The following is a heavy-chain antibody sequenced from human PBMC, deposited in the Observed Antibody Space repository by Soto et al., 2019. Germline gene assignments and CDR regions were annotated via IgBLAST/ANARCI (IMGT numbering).Heavy chain of an antibody. CDR2: INQDGSQK. D-gene: IGHD4-4*01. Sequence: EVQLVESGGGLVQPGGSLRLSCAASGFIFSGYWMSWVRQAPGKGLDWVANINQDGSQKYYVDSVRGRFTISRDNAENALHLHMSSLRAEDTAIYYCTNYVPGILGDYWGQGALVTVCS. CDR1: GFIFSGYW. V-gene: IGHV3-7*05. CDR3: TNYVPGILGDY. J-gene: IGHJ4*02.